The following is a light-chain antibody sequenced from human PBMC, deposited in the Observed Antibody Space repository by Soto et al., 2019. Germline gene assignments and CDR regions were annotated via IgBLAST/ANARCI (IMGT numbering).Light chain of an antibody. Sequence: QSALTQPRSVSGSPGQSVTISCTGTSSDVGGYNYVSWYQQYPGKAPKLMIYDVSKRPSGVPDRFSGSKSGNTAPLTISGLQAEDEADYSCCSYVGSPFVFGTGTKLTVL. J-gene: IGLJ1*01. CDR2: DVS. V-gene: IGLV2-11*01. CDR3: CSYVGSPFV. CDR1: SSDVGGYNY.